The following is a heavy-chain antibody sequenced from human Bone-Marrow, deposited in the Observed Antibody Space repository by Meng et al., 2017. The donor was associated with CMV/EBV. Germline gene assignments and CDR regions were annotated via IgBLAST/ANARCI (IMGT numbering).Heavy chain of an antibody. CDR3: AARGYNYGQNFEY. V-gene: IGHV1-2*02. J-gene: IGHJ4*02. Sequence: QGQLVQSGTEVANPGASVKVSCKASGYTFTDYYMHWVRQAPGQGLEWMGWINPNSGGTSYAQKFQGRVTMTRDTSINTAYMELTSLTPDDTAVYYCAARGYNYGQNFEYWGQGTLVTVSS. CDR2: INPNSGGT. D-gene: IGHD5-18*01. CDR1: GYTFTDYY.